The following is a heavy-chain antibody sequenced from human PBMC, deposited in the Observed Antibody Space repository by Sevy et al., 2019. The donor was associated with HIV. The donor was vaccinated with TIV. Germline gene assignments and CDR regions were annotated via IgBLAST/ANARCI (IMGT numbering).Heavy chain of an antibody. Sequence: SETLSLTCTVSGGSIRSSDSYWGWIRQPPGKGLEWIGSIYYSGSSFFNPSLQSRVTVSVDTCNSQFSLRLTSVTAADTAMYYCARHDGRNPEYFDYWGQRTLVTVSS. D-gene: IGHD4-17*01. CDR3: ARHDGRNPEYFDY. CDR1: GGSIRSSDSY. V-gene: IGHV4-39*01. J-gene: IGHJ4*02. CDR2: IYYSGSS.